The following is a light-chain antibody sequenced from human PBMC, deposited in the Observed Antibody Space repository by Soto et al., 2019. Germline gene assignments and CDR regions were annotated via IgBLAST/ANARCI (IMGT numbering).Light chain of an antibody. Sequence: DIEMTQSPSTLSVSPGEGATISCRASQSIGDTLAWYQQKPGQTPRLLIYDTSIRETGIPDRFSGSGSGTDFTLTIRSLEPEDFAMYYCQQYGSYPLTFGGGTKVDIK. CDR2: DTS. CDR3: QQYGSYPLT. V-gene: IGKV3-20*01. J-gene: IGKJ4*01. CDR1: QSIGDT.